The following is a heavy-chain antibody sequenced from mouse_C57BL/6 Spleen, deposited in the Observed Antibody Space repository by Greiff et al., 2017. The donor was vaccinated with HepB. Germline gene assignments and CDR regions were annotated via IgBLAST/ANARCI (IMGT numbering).Heavy chain of an antibody. CDR1: GYSITSGYY. CDR3: ASYDYDGYFDV. Sequence: EVQRVESGPGLVKPSQSLSLTCSVTGYSITSGYYWNWIRQFPGNKLEWMGYISYDGSNNYNPSLKNRISITRDTSKNQFFLKLNSVTTEDTATYYCASYDYDGYFDVWGTGTTVTVSS. CDR2: ISYDGSN. D-gene: IGHD2-4*01. V-gene: IGHV3-6*01. J-gene: IGHJ1*03.